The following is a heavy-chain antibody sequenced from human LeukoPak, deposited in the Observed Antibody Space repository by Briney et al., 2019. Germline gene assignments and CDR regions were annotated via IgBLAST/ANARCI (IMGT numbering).Heavy chain of an antibody. CDR3: ARVDLYYDSSGYSQAANDY. D-gene: IGHD3-22*01. Sequence: ASVKVSCKASGYIFTSYYMHWVRQAPGQGLEWTGWVSAYNGATNYAQNFQDRVTMTTDTPTTTAYMELRSLRSDDTAVYYCARVDLYYDSSGYSQAANDYWGQGTLVTVSS. CDR1: GYIFTSYY. CDR2: VSAYNGAT. J-gene: IGHJ4*02. V-gene: IGHV1-18*04.